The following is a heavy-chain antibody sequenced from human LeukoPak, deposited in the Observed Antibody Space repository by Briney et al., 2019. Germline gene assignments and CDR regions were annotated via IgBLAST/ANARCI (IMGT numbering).Heavy chain of an antibody. CDR2: ISAYNGNT. J-gene: IGHJ4*02. V-gene: IGHV1-18*01. D-gene: IGHD6-19*01. CDR1: GHTFTSYG. CDR3: ARARAVAGTGTY. Sequence: ASVKVSCKVSGHTFTSYGISWVRQAPGRGLEWMGWISAYNGNTNYAQKLQGRVTMTTDTSTSTAYMELRSLRSDDTAVYYCARARAVAGTGTYWGQGTLVTVSS.